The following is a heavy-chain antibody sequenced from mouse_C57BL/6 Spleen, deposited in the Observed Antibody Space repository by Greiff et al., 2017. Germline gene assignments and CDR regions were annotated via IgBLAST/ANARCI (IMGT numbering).Heavy chain of an antibody. Sequence: VQLQQSVAELVRPGASVKLSCTASGFNFKNTYMHWVKQRPEQGLEWIGRIDPANGNPKYAPKFQGKATITADTSSNTAYLQLRSLTSEDPAIYYCGGGNPAWFAYWGQGTLVTVSA. V-gene: IGHV14-3*01. CDR2: IDPANGNP. CDR3: GGGNPAWFAY. D-gene: IGHD2-1*01. J-gene: IGHJ3*01. CDR1: GFNFKNTY.